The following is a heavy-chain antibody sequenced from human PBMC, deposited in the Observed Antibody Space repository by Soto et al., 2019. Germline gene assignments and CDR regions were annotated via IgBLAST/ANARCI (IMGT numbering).Heavy chain of an antibody. V-gene: IGHV4-59*01. J-gene: IGHJ4*02. CDR3: ATTIRDYYGSGSYYPFDY. Sequence: PSETLSLTCTVSGGSISSYYWSWIRQPPGKGLEWIGYIYYSGSTNYNPSLKSRVTISVDTSKNQFSLKLSSVTAADTAVYYCATTIRDYYGSGSYYPFDYWGQGTLVTVSS. CDR2: IYYSGST. D-gene: IGHD3-10*01. CDR1: GGSISSYY.